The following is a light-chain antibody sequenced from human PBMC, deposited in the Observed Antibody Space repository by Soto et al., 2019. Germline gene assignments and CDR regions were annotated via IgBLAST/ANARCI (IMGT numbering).Light chain of an antibody. Sequence: DIQMTQSPSSLSASVGDRVTITCRASQSISSYLNWYQHKPGKAPKLLIYAASSFQSGVPSRFSGSESGTDFTLTISSLQPEDFATYYCLQDYIYPWTFGQGTKVDIK. V-gene: IGKV1-39*01. CDR1: QSISSY. J-gene: IGKJ1*01. CDR3: LQDYIYPWT. CDR2: AAS.